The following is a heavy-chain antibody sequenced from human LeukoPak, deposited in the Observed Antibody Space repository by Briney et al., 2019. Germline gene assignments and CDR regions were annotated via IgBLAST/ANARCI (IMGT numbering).Heavy chain of an antibody. J-gene: IGHJ4*02. CDR3: AKTPTTVVSFDY. D-gene: IGHD4-23*01. CDR2: IRYDGSNK. CDR1: GFTFSSYG. V-gene: IGHV3-30*02. Sequence: GGSLRLSCAASGFTFSSYGMHWVRQAPGKGLEWVAFIRYDGSNKYYADSVKGRFTISRDNSKNTLYLQMNSLRAEDTAVYYCAKTPTTVVSFDYWGQGTLVTVSS.